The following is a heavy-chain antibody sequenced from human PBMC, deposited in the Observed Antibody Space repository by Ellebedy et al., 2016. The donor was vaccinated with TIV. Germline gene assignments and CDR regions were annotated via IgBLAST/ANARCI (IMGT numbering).Heavy chain of an antibody. CDR3: VRGTGDNMIGLKGWFDP. CDR1: GGSLSSLF. Sequence: MPSETLSLTCTVPGGSLSSLFWSWIRQPPRKGLEWIGRIYDTGVTNYSPSLKSRVTMSIDTSKNQFPLQLSSVTAAETAVYYCVRGTGDNMIGLKGWFDPWGQGTLVTVSS. J-gene: IGHJ5*02. D-gene: IGHD3/OR15-3a*01. CDR2: IYDTGVT. V-gene: IGHV4-59*11.